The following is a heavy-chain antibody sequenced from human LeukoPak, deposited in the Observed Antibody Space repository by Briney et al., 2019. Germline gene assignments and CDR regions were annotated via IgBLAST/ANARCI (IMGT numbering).Heavy chain of an antibody. CDR1: GYTFTSYY. CDR3: ARGRTVVDY. Sequence: ASVKVSCKASGYTFTSYYMHWVRQAPGQGLEWMGIINPSGGSTSYAQKFQGRVTITRNTSISTAYMELSSLRSEDTAVYYCARGRTVVDYWGQGTLVTVSS. J-gene: IGHJ4*02. CDR2: INPSGGST. D-gene: IGHD4-23*01. V-gene: IGHV1-46*01.